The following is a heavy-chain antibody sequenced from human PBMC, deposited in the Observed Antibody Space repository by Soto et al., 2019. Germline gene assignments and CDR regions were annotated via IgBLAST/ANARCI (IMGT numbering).Heavy chain of an antibody. D-gene: IGHD4-17*01. CDR2: ISGSSSYI. Sequence: EVQLVESGGGLVKPGGSLRLSCAASGFTFSSHNMNWVRQAPGKGLEWVSCISGSSSYIFYADSVKGRFTISRDNAKNTQYLQMNSLRVEDTAVYYCARTDYGDYVRGAFDIWGQGTMVTVSS. J-gene: IGHJ3*02. CDR1: GFTFSSHN. CDR3: ARTDYGDYVRGAFDI. V-gene: IGHV3-21*01.